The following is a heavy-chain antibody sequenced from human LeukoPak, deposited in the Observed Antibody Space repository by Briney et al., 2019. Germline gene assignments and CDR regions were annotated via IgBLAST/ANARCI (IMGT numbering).Heavy chain of an antibody. CDR1: GFTFCNYG. CDR2: ISSDGNYK. Sequence: GGSLRLSCAASGFTFCNYGMHWVRQAPGKGLEWVAVISSDGNYKYYADSVKGRFTISRDNSKNPLYLQMNSLGTEDAAVYYCASLLLYCSGSTCYSDYWGQGTLVTVSS. J-gene: IGHJ4*02. D-gene: IGHD2-15*01. V-gene: IGHV3-30*03. CDR3: ASLLLYCSGSTCYSDY.